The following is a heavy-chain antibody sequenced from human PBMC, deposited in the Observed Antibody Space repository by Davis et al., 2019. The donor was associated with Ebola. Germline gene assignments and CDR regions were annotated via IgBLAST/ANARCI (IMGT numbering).Heavy chain of an antibody. CDR3: AGGWEGFH. V-gene: IGHV3-30-3*01. D-gene: IGHD1-26*01. CDR1: GFTFSSYA. J-gene: IGHJ4*02. Sequence: GESLKISCAASGFTFSSYAMHWVRQAPGKGLEWVAVISYDGSNKYYADSVKGRFTISRDNSKNTLYLQMNSLRAEDTAVYYGAGGWEGFHWGQGTLVTVSS. CDR2: ISYDGSNK.